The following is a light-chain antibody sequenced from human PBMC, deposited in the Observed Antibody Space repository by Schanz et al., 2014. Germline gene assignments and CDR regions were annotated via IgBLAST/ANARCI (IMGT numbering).Light chain of an antibody. Sequence: QSALTQPASLSGSPGQSITISCTATTSDIDLYNYVSWYQQHPGKAPKLMIYDVSDRPSGVSNRFSGSKSGNTASLTISGLQAEDEADYYCSSYTTTTWRVFGGGTKLTVL. CDR2: DVS. J-gene: IGLJ3*02. CDR1: TSDIDLYNY. CDR3: SSYTTTTWRV. V-gene: IGLV2-14*03.